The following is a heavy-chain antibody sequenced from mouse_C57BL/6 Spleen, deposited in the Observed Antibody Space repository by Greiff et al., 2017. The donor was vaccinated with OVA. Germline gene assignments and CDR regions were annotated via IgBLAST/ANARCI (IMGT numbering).Heavy chain of an antibody. CDR3: ARPFYYGNEPWYFDV. D-gene: IGHD2-1*01. CDR2: IYPRSGNT. J-gene: IGHJ1*03. V-gene: IGHV1-81*01. CDR1: GYTFTSYG. Sequence: QVQLKQSGAELARPGASVKLSCKASGYTFTSYGISWVKQRTGQGLEWIGEIYPRSGNTYYNEKFKGKATLTADKSSSTAYMELRSLTSEDSAVYFCARPFYYGNEPWYFDVWGTGTTVTVSS.